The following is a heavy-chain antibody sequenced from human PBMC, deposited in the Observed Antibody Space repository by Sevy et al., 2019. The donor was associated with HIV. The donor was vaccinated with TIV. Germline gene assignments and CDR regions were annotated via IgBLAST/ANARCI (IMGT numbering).Heavy chain of an antibody. CDR3: ARDLISPYYYDTSGHADAFDI. J-gene: IGHJ3*02. CDR1: GFSFSSYS. D-gene: IGHD3-22*01. CDR2: ISTGTSYI. Sequence: GGSLRLSCVASGFSFSSYSMNWVRQAPGKGLEWVSSISTGTSYISYADSVQGRFTISRDNAKNSLYLQMNSLRAEDXXXYYCARDLISPYYYDTSGHADAFDIWGQGTLVTVSS. V-gene: IGHV3-21*01.